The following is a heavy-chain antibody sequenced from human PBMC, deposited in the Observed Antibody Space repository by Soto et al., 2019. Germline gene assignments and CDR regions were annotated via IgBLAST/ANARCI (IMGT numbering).Heavy chain of an antibody. D-gene: IGHD2-8*01. CDR2: ISGSGGHT. J-gene: IGHJ5*02. V-gene: IGHV3-23*01. CDR1: GFSVFSYA. Sequence: GSLRLCCTGSGFSVFSYAMSWVRQAPGKGLEWVSTISGSGGHTYYADSVKGRFVVSRDNDKNTVYLHMSSLTGEDTAVYFCAKIEMGWFAHWGQGTQVTV. CDR3: AKIEMGWFAH.